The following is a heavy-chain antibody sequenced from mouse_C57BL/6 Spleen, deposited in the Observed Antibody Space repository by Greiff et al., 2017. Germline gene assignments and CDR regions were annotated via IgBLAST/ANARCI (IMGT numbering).Heavy chain of an antibody. CDR3: ARVYGNYVYYFDY. D-gene: IGHD2-10*02. Sequence: EVKLQESGGGLVQPGGSLSLSCAASGFTFTDYYMSWVRQPPGKALEWLGFIRNKANGYTTEYSASVKGRFTISRDNSQSILYLQMNALRAEDSATYYCARVYGNYVYYFDYWGQGTTLTVSS. V-gene: IGHV7-3*01. CDR1: GFTFTDYY. J-gene: IGHJ2*01. CDR2: IRNKANGYTT.